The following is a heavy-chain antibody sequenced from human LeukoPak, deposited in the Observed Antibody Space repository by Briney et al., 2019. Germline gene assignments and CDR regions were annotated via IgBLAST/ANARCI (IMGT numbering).Heavy chain of an antibody. D-gene: IGHD3-10*01. CDR2: IHYSGSA. J-gene: IGHJ4*02. CDR3: ARGQWFRAF. CDR1: GGSFSGYY. V-gene: IGHV4-34*01. Sequence: SEILSLTCAVYGGSFSGYYWTWIRQTPGKGLEWIGEIHYSGSATYNPSLKSRVTISVDTSKNQFSLKMNSVTAADTAVYYCARGQWFRAFWSRGTPVTVSS.